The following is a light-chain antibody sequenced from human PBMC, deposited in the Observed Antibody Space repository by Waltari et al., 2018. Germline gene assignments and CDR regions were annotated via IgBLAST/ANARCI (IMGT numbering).Light chain of an antibody. CDR2: GAS. J-gene: IGKJ5*01. CDR1: QSVSSN. CDR3: QQYNNWPAIT. Sequence: EIVMTQSPVTLSVSPGERATLSCRASQSVSSNLVWYQDKPGQAPRLLIYGASPRATGIPDRFSGRGSGTEFTLTISSLQSEDFAVYYCQQYNNWPAITFGQGTRLEIK. V-gene: IGKV3D-15*01.